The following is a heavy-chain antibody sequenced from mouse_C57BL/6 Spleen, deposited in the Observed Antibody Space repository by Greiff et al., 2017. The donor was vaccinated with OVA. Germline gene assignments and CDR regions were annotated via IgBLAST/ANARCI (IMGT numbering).Heavy chain of an antibody. J-gene: IGHJ2*01. V-gene: IGHV1-55*01. CDR3: ARFPTVRSPFDY. D-gene: IGHD1-1*01. CDR1: GYTFTSYW. CDR2: IYPGSGST. Sequence: QVQLKQPGAELVKPGASVKMSCKASGYTFTSYWITWVKQRPGQGLEWIGDIYPGSGSTNYNEKFKSKATLTVDTSSSTAYMQLSSLTSEDSAVYYCARFPTVRSPFDYWGQGTTLTVSS.